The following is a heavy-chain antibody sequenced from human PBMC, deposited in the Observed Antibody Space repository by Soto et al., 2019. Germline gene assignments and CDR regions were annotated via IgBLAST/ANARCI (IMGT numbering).Heavy chain of an antibody. CDR2: ISAYNGNT. CDR1: GYSFTSYG. Sequence: APLKRAWKSAGYSFTSYGVGWVRKNTGQGLEWMGWISAYNGNTNYAQKLQGRVTMTTDTSTSTAYMELRSLRSDDTAVYYCARDPHPRRGTVVVPAATYYYGMDVWGQGTTVTVYS. D-gene: IGHD2-2*01. J-gene: IGHJ6*02. CDR3: ARDPHPRRGTVVVPAATYYYGMDV. V-gene: IGHV1-18*04.